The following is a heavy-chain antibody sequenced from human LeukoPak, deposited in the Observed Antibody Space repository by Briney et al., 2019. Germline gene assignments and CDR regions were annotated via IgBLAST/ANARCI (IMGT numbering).Heavy chain of an antibody. V-gene: IGHV4-59*01. CDR1: GGSISSYY. D-gene: IGHD3-16*01. J-gene: IGHJ3*02. Sequence: SETLSLTCTVSGGSISSYYWSWIRQPPGEGLEWIGYIYYSGSTNYNPSLKSRVTISVDTSKNQFSLKLSSVTAADTAVYYCARATAGDYFDIWGQGTMVTVSS. CDR3: ARATAGDYFDI. CDR2: IYYSGST.